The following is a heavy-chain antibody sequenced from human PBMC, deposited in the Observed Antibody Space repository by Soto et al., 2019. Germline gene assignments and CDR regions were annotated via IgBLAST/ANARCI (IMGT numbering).Heavy chain of an antibody. J-gene: IGHJ4*02. V-gene: IGHV4-34*01. D-gene: IGHD4-17*01. CDR1: GGSFSGYY. Sequence: SETLSLTCAVYGGSFSGYYWSWIRQPPGKGLEWIGEINHSGSTNYNPSLKSRVTISVDTSKNQFSLKLSSVTAADTAVYYCARRVRGDYRYYFDYWGQGTLVTVSS. CDR2: INHSGST. CDR3: ARRVRGDYRYYFDY.